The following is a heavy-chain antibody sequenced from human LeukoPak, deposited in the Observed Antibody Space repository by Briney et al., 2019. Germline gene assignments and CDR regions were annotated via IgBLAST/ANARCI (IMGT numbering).Heavy chain of an antibody. D-gene: IGHD3-16*01. CDR2: IGTSGGTT. Sequence: GGSLRLSCAASGFAFSTYVMSWVRQAPGKGLDWVSAIGTSGGTTNYADSVKGRFTISRDNSKDTLYLQMNSLRAEDTAVYYCAKRLGGSGFDYWGQGTLVTVSS. J-gene: IGHJ4*02. CDR1: GFAFSTYV. CDR3: AKRLGGSGFDY. V-gene: IGHV3-23*01.